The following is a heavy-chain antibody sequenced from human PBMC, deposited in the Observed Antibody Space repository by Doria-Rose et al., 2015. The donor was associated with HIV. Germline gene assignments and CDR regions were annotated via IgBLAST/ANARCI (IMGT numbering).Heavy chain of an antibody. CDR1: GVSLSSPGMG. V-gene: IGHV2-26*01. Sequence: QITLKESGPVLVKPTETLTLTCTVSGVSLSSPGMGVSWIRQPPGKALEWLANIFSDDERSYKTSLKSRLTISRCTSKSQLVLTMTDMDPVDTATYYCARIKSSRWYHKYYFDFWGQGTLVIVSA. CDR3: ARIKSSRWYHKYYFDF. D-gene: IGHD6-13*01. CDR2: IFSDDER. J-gene: IGHJ4*02.